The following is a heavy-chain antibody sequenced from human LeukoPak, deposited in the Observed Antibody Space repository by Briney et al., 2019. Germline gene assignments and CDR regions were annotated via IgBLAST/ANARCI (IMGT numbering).Heavy chain of an antibody. CDR1: GGSISTYY. V-gene: IGHV4-59*12. J-gene: IGHJ6*02. D-gene: IGHD3-22*01. Sequence: SETLSLTCTVSGGSISTYYWNWIRQPPGKGLEWIGYIYHSGSTNYNPSLKSRVTISVDTSKNQFSLKLSSVTAADTAVYYCAVGSYYYDSSGYYPPSYYGMDVWGQGTTVTVSS. CDR3: AVGSYYYDSSGYYPPSYYGMDV. CDR2: IYHSGST.